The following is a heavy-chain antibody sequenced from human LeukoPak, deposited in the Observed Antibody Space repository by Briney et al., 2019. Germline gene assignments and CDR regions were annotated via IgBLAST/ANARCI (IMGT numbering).Heavy chain of an antibody. CDR2: INHSGST. V-gene: IGHV4-34*01. Sequence: PSETLSLTCAVYGGSFSGYYWSWIRQPPGKGLEWIGEINHSGSTNYNPSLKSRVTISVDTSKNQFSLKLSSVTAADTAVYYCAGGEITIDYYYYGMDVWGQGTTVTVSS. CDR3: AGGEITIDYYYYGMDV. D-gene: IGHD3-10*01. CDR1: GGSFSGYY. J-gene: IGHJ6*02.